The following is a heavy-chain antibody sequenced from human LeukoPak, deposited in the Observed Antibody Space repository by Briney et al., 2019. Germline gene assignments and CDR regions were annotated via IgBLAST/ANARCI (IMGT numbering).Heavy chain of an antibody. J-gene: IGHJ4*02. CDR3: AHRLTGYNSNWYHGYFDY. CDR2: IYCDDDK. V-gene: IGHV2-5*02. CDR1: GFSLSTNGVG. D-gene: IGHD6-13*01. Sequence: SGPTLVKPTQTLTLTCTFSGFSLSTNGVGVGWIRQPPGEALEWLTLIYCDDDKRYNPSLKSRLTVTKDISKNQVVLTLTNMDPVDTATYYCAHRLTGYNSNWYHGYFDYWGQGTLVTVSS.